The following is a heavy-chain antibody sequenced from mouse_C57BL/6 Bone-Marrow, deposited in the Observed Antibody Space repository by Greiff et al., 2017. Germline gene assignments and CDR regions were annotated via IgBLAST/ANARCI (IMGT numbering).Heavy chain of an antibody. J-gene: IGHJ3*01. D-gene: IGHD2-5*01. Sequence: VPLQESGAELVKPGASVKLSCKASGYTFTEYTIHWVKQRSGQGLEWIGWFYPGSGSIKYNEKFKDQATLTAAKYTSTVDRELSRLTSEVSAVYFCASRYSNYGFAYWGQGTLVTVSA. CDR3: ASRYSNYGFAY. CDR1: GYTFTEYT. V-gene: IGHV1-62-2*01. CDR2: FYPGSGSI.